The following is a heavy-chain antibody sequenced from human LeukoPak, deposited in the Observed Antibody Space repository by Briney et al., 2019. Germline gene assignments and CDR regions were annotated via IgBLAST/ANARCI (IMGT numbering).Heavy chain of an antibody. J-gene: IGHJ4*02. D-gene: IGHD6-13*01. CDR1: GFTFSSYA. Sequence: TGGSLRLSCAASGFTFSSYATSWVRQAPGKGLEWVSAISGSGGRTYYADSVKGRFTSSRDNSMNTLYLQMDSLRAEDTAVYYCARAWYSSTWYPDYWGQGTLVIVSS. CDR2: ISGSGGRT. CDR3: ARAWYSSTWYPDY. V-gene: IGHV3-23*01.